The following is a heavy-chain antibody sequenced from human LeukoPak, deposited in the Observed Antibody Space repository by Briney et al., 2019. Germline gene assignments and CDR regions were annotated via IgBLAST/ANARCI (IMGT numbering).Heavy chain of an antibody. CDR1: GFTFSSYW. Sequence: GRSLRLSCAASGFTFSSYWMHWVRQVPGKGLVWVARINPGGSSITYADSVKGRFTVSRDTAKNTLYLQMDSLRAEDTGVYYCARSNQADDYWGQGTLVTVSS. V-gene: IGHV3-74*01. D-gene: IGHD1-14*01. CDR2: INPGGSSI. J-gene: IGHJ4*02. CDR3: ARSNQADDY.